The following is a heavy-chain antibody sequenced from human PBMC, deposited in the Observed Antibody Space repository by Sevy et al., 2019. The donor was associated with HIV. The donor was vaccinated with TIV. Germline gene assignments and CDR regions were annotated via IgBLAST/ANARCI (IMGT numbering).Heavy chain of an antibody. Sequence: SETLSLTCTVSGGSISSYYWSWIRQPPGKGLEWIGYIYYSGSTNYNPSLKSRVTISVDTSKNQFSLKLSSVTAADTAVYYRARAYLPLNLFDPWGQGTLVTVSS. CDR1: GGSISSYY. V-gene: IGHV4-59*01. CDR3: ARAYLPLNLFDP. CDR2: IYYSGST. J-gene: IGHJ5*02.